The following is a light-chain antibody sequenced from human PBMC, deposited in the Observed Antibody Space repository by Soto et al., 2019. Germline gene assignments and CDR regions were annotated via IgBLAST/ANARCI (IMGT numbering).Light chain of an antibody. CDR3: QQYGT. J-gene: IGKJ1*01. CDR2: DAS. V-gene: IGKV1-5*01. CDR1: QSISSW. Sequence: DIQMTQSPSTLSASVGDRVTITCWASQSISSWLAWYQQKPGKAPKLLIYDASSLESGVPSRFSGSGSGTEFTLTISSLQPDDFATYYCQQYGTFGQGTKVEIK.